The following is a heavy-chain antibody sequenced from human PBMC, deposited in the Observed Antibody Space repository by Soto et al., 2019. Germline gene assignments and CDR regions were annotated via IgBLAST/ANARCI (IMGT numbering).Heavy chain of an antibody. CDR3: ARSLAYCGGDCYSLGMDV. J-gene: IGHJ6*02. V-gene: IGHV1-69*13. CDR2: IIPIFGTA. CDR1: GGTFSSYA. D-gene: IGHD2-21*02. Sequence: SVKVSCKASGGTFSSYAISWVRQAPGQGLEWMGGIIPIFGTANYAQKFQGRVTITADESTSTAYMELSSLRSEDTAVYYCARSLAYCGGDCYSLGMDVWGQGTTVTVSS.